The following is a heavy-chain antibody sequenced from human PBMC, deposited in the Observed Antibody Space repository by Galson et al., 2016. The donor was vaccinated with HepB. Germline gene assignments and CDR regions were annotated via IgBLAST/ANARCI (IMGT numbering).Heavy chain of an antibody. CDR2: IIPILGIG. CDR1: GGTFSSKT. J-gene: IGHJ5*02. V-gene: IGHV1-69*04. CDR3: AREGGENWNYRTYNWFDP. Sequence: SVKVSCKASGGTFSSKTISWVRQAPGQGLEWMGRIIPILGIGNYAQKFQGRVTITADKSTNTAYMELSSLRSEDTAVYYCAREGGENWNYRTYNWFDPWGQGTLVTVSS. D-gene: IGHD1-7*01.